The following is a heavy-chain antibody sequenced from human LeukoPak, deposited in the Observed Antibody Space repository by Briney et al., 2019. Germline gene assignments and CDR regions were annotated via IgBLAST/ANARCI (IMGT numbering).Heavy chain of an antibody. J-gene: IGHJ4*02. CDR3: ARSDYGDYQFDY. CDR2: INPSCGST. D-gene: IGHD4-17*01. Sequence: GASVKVSCKASGYTFTSYYMHWVRQAPGQGLEWMGIINPSCGSTSYAQKFPGRVTMTRDTSTSTVYMEQSSLRSEDTGVNYGARSDYGDYQFDYWGQGTLVTVSS. V-gene: IGHV1-46*01. CDR1: GYTFTSYY.